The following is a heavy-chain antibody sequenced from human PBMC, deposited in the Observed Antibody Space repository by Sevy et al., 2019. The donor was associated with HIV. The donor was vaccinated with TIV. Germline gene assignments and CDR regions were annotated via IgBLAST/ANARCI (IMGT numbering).Heavy chain of an antibody. D-gene: IGHD6-13*01. CDR1: GFTFSSYG. V-gene: IGHV3-33*06. CDR2: IWYDGSNK. J-gene: IGHJ4*02. Sequence: GGSPRLSCAASGFTFSSYGMHWVRQAPGKGLEWVAVIWYDGSNKYYADSVKGRFTISRDNSKNTLYLQMNSLRAEDTAVYYCAKDGVAAAGQLDYWGQGTLVTVSS. CDR3: AKDGVAAAGQLDY.